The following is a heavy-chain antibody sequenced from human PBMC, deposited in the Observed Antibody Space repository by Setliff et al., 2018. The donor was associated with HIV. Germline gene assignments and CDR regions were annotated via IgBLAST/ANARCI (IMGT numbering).Heavy chain of an antibody. D-gene: IGHD6-13*01. CDR3: AKRSSYSSSWYYSDY. CDR1: GFSFSDYA. CDR2: IGGPAGKT. Sequence: GGSLRLSCSASGFSFSDYALSWVRQAPGKGLEWVSAIGGPAGKTYYADFAEGRFTISRDSSKNILSLQMNSLRAEDTAVYYCAKRSSYSSSWYYSDYWGQGTLVTVSS. V-gene: IGHV3-23*01. J-gene: IGHJ4*02.